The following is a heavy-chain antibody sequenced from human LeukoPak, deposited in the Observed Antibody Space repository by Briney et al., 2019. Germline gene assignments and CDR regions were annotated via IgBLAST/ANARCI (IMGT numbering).Heavy chain of an antibody. CDR1: GGSISSGGYY. Sequence: SETLSLTCTVSGGSISSGGYYWSWIRQPPGKGLEWIGYIYHSGSTYYNPSLKSRVTISVDRSKNQFSLKLSSVTAADTAVYYCATLPLGVAAAYYFDYWGQGTLVTVSS. J-gene: IGHJ4*02. CDR2: IYHSGST. CDR3: ATLPLGVAAAYYFDY. V-gene: IGHV4-30-2*01. D-gene: IGHD6-13*01.